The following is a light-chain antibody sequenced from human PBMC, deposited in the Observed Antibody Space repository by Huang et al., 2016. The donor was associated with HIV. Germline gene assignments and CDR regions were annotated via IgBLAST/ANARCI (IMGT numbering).Light chain of an antibody. CDR3: QQYNTSPRT. CDR1: QSVFNN. CDR2: GAS. V-gene: IGKV3-15*01. J-gene: IGKJ1*01. Sequence: ENLMTQSPSTLSVSPGESATLSCRASQSVFNNLAWYQQKPGQAPKLLIDGASTRAAGIPARVSGSGSGTDVTPTISSLQSEDFAVDYGQQYNTSPRTFGQGTKVEV.